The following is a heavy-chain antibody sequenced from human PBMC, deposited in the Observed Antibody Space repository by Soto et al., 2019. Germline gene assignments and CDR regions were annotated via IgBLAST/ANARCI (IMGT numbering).Heavy chain of an antibody. D-gene: IGHD6-19*01. V-gene: IGHV3-33*01. Sequence: QVQLVESGGGVVQPGRSLRLSCAASGFTFSSYGMHWVRQAPGKGLEWVAVIWYDGSNKYYADSVKGRFTISRDNSKNTLYLQMNSLRAEDTAVYYCERSFLQSNYYYYGMDVWGQGTTVTVSS. CDR2: IWYDGSNK. CDR1: GFTFSSYG. J-gene: IGHJ6*02. CDR3: ERSFLQSNYYYYGMDV.